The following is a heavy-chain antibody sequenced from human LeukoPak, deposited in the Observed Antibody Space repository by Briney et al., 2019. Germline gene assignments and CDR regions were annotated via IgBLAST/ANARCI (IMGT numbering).Heavy chain of an antibody. CDR3: AKTQGYYDA. CDR2: IWGADDKT. CDR1: GFNFSNYA. V-gene: IGHV3-23*01. D-gene: IGHD2-15*01. J-gene: IGHJ5*02. Sequence: GGSLRLSCVASGFNFSNYAMTCVRQAPGKGLELVSGIWGADDKTVYGDAVKGRFTIYRDNSNNTLYLQMNSLRADDTAVYYCAKTQGYYDAWGQGTLVTVSS.